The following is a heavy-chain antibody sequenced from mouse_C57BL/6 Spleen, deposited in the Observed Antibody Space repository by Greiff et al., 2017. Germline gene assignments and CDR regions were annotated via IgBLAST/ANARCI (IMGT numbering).Heavy chain of an antibody. V-gene: IGHV8-12*01. CDR3: ARRPFYYGSSHWYFDV. Sequence: QVTLKESGPGILQSSQTLSLTCSFSGFSLSTSGMGVSWIRQPSGKGLEWLAHIYWDDDKRYNPSLKSRLTISKDTSRNQVFLKITSVDTADTATYYCARRPFYYGSSHWYFDVWGTGTTVTVSS. CDR1: GFSLSTSGMG. CDR2: IYWDDDK. J-gene: IGHJ1*03. D-gene: IGHD1-1*01.